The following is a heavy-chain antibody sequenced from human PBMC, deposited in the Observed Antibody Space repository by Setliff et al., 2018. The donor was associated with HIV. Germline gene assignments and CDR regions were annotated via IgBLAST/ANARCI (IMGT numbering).Heavy chain of an antibody. CDR1: GFTFSTYS. J-gene: IGHJ4*02. CDR2: INQDGTVK. Sequence: GGSLRLSCAASGFTFSTYSMTWVRQAPGKGMEWVAHINQDGTVKFYVDSVKGRFTISRDNSKNTLYLQMNSRRAEDTALYYCAGDSGVATIRKSALDYWGQGTLVTVSS. D-gene: IGHD5-12*01. V-gene: IGHV3-7*03. CDR3: AGDSGVATIRKSALDY.